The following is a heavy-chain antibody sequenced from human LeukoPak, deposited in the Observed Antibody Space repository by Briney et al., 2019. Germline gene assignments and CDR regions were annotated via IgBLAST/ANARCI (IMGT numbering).Heavy chain of an antibody. CDR1: GFIFSKYG. J-gene: IGHJ4*02. CDR3: ASQDY. Sequence: GGSLRLSCAVSGFIFSKYGMHWVRQAPGKGLEWVSSISSSSSYIYYADSVKGRFTISRDNAKNSLYLQMNSLRAEDTAVHYCASQDYWGQGTLVTVSS. V-gene: IGHV3-21*01. CDR2: ISSSSSYI.